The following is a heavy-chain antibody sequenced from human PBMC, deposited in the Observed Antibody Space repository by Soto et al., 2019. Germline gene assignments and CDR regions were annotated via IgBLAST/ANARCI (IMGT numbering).Heavy chain of an antibody. J-gene: IGHJ5*02. CDR3: AREVVVAATGWFDP. V-gene: IGHV1-69*12. Sequence: QVQLVQSGAEGKKPGSSGKVSCKASEGTFSSYAISGVRQAPGQGLGWMGGIIPIFGTANYAQKFQGRVTITADESTSTAYMELSSLRSEDTAVYYCAREVVVAATGWFDPWGQGTLVTVSS. D-gene: IGHD2-15*01. CDR1: EGTFSSYA. CDR2: IIPIFGTA.